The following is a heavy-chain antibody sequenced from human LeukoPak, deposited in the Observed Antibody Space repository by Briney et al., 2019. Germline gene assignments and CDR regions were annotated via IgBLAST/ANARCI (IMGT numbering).Heavy chain of an antibody. CDR3: ARSGTAYYDFWSGYYGGSYYFDY. Sequence: GASVKVSCKASGYSFTSYAMNWVRQAPGQGLEWMGWINTNTGNPTYAQGFTGRFVFSLDTSVSTAYLQISSLKAEDTAVYYCARSGTAYYDFWSGYYGGSYYFDYWGQGTLVTVSS. J-gene: IGHJ4*02. D-gene: IGHD3-3*01. V-gene: IGHV7-4-1*02. CDR2: INTNTGNP. CDR1: GYSFTSYA.